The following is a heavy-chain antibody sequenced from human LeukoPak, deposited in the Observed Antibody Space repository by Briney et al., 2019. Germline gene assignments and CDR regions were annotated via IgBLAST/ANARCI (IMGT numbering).Heavy chain of an antibody. CDR2: IYYSGST. Sequence: SETLSLTCTVSGGSISRYYWSWIRQPPGKGLEWIGYIYYSGSTNYNPSLKSRVTISVDTSKNQFSLKLSSVTAADTAVYYCARESSGSYFPELWFDPWGQGTLVTVSS. V-gene: IGHV4-59*01. J-gene: IGHJ5*02. CDR1: GGSISRYY. CDR3: ARESSGSYFPELWFDP. D-gene: IGHD1-26*01.